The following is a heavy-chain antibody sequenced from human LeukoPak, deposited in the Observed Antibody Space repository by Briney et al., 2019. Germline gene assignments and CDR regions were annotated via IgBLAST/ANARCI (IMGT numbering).Heavy chain of an antibody. CDR2: INPNSGGT. J-gene: IGHJ6*02. CDR1: GYTFTGYY. D-gene: IGHD3-10*01. CDR3: ARDHGFGELSSYYYGMDV. Sequence: GASVKVSCKASGYTFTGYYMHWVRQAPRQGLEWMGWINPNSGGTNYAQKFQGRVTMTRDTSISTAYMELSRLRSDDTAVYYCARDHGFGELSSYYYGMDVWGQGTTVTVSS. V-gene: IGHV1-2*02.